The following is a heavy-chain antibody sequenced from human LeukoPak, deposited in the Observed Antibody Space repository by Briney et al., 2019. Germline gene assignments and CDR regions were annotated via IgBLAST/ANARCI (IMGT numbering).Heavy chain of an antibody. J-gene: IGHJ5*02. CDR3: ARTKVVVVPAAQAKNYNWFDP. Sequence: SETLSLTCAVYGGSFSGYYWSWIRQPPGKGLEWIGEINLSGSTNYNPSLKSRVTISVDTSKNQFSLKLSSVTAADTAVYYCARTKVVVVPAAQAKNYNWFDPWGQGTLVTVSS. CDR2: INLSGST. V-gene: IGHV4-34*01. D-gene: IGHD2-2*01. CDR1: GGSFSGYY.